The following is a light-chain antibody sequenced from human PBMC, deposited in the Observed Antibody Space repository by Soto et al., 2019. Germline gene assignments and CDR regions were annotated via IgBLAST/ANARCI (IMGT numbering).Light chain of an antibody. CDR2: GAS. J-gene: IGKJ5*01. CDR1: QSVSSN. V-gene: IGKV3-15*01. Sequence: EIVMTQSPATLSVSPGERATLSCRASQSVSSNLAWYQQKPGQAPRLLIYGASTRATGIPARFSGGGSGTEVTLTISSLQYEDFAVYYCQQYNNWLPITFGQGTRLEIK. CDR3: QQYNNWLPIT.